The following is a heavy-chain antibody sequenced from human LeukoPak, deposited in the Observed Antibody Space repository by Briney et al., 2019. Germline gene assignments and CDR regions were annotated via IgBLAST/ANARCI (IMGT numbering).Heavy chain of an antibody. CDR2: IYHSGST. Sequence: PSGTLSLTCAVSGGSISSSNWWSWVRQPPGKGLEWIGEIYHSGSTNYNPSLKSRVTISVDKSKNQFSLNLTPVTAADTAIYYCARDSGTTGEVKFDPWGQGILVTVSS. J-gene: IGHJ5*02. D-gene: IGHD3-10*01. V-gene: IGHV4-4*02. CDR3: ARDSGTTGEVKFDP. CDR1: GGSISSSNW.